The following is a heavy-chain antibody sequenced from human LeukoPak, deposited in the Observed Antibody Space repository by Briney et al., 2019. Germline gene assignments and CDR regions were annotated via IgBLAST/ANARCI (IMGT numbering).Heavy chain of an antibody. J-gene: IGHJ5*02. CDR2: INPSGGST. D-gene: IGHD3-10*01. CDR1: GGTFSSYA. V-gene: IGHV1-46*01. Sequence: GASVKVSCKASGGTFSSYAISWVRQAPGQGLEWMGIINPSGGSTSYAQKFQGRVTMTRDTSTSTVYMELSSLRSEDTAVYYCARVSSWDYGSGSYYNENWFDPWGQGTLVTVSS. CDR3: ARVSSWDYGSGSYYNENWFDP.